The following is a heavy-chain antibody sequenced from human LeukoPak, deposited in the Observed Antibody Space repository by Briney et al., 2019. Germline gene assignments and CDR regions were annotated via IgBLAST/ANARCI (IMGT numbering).Heavy chain of an antibody. Sequence: PGESLKISCKGSGYSFTSYWIGWVRQMPGKGLEWMGIIYPGDSDTRYRPSFRGQVTISADKSITTAYLQWSSLKASDTAMYYCARLLYSDYYLDYWGQGTLVTVSS. CDR2: IYPGDSDT. CDR3: ARLLYSDYYLDY. CDR1: GYSFTSYW. D-gene: IGHD4-11*01. V-gene: IGHV5-51*01. J-gene: IGHJ4*02.